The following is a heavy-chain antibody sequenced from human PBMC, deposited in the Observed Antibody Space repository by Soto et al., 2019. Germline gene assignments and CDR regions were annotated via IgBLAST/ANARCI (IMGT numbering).Heavy chain of an antibody. CDR2: ISTAHSDI. CDR3: ARDLASIRES. D-gene: IGHD4-17*01. V-gene: IGHV1-18*01. J-gene: IGHJ5*02. CDR1: GYSFTAYG. Sequence: QVQLVQSGAEVKQPGASVKVSCKASGYSFTAYGISWVRQAPGQGLAWMGWISTAHSDIGYAQKFQGRVTMTTDTSTSTAYLELRSLRSDDTGLYYCARDLASIRESWGKGTLVTVSS.